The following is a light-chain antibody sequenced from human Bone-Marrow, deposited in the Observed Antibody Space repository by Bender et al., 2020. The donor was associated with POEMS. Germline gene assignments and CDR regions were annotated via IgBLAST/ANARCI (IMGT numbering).Light chain of an antibody. V-gene: IGLV1-44*01. CDR1: SSNIGAHA. Sequence: QSVLTQPPSASGTPGQRVTISCSGGSSNIGAHAVNWYQHLPGTAPKLLIYSSHRRPSGVPDRFSGSKSGNTASLTISGLQAEDEADYYCCSYAGSYTFGGGTKLTVL. CDR2: SSH. CDR3: CSYAGSYT. J-gene: IGLJ2*01.